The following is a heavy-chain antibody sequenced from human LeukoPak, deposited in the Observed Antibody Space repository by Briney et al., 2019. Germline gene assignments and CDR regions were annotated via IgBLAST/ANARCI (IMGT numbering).Heavy chain of an antibody. J-gene: IGHJ6*02. CDR3: ARTHDYSNPYYYYGMDV. CDR1: GYTFTSYD. D-gene: IGHD4-11*01. V-gene: IGHV1-8*01. CDR2: MNPNSGNT. Sequence: ASVKVSCKASGYTFTSYDINWVRQATGHGLEWMGWMNPNSGNTGYAQKFQGRVTMTRNTSISTAYMELSSLRSEDTAVYYCARTHDYSNPYYYYGMDVWGQGTTVTVSS.